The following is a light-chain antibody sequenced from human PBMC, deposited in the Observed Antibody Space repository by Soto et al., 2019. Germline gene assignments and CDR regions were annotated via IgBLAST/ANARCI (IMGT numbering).Light chain of an antibody. CDR2: GAS. CDR3: QQCSNWPLT. CDR1: QSVISSY. V-gene: IGKV3D-20*02. Sequence: IVLTQSPGPLSFSPVERATLSVRASQSVISSYLAWYQQKPGQAPRLLIYGASSRATGIPARFSGSGSGTDFTLTVSNLESEDFAVYYCQQCSNWPLTFGGGTKVDIK. J-gene: IGKJ4*01.